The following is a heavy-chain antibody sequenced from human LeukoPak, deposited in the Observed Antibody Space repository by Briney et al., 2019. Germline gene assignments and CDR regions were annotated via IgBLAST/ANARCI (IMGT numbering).Heavy chain of an antibody. Sequence: GGSLRLSCAASGFTFSSCAMTWVRQAPGKGLEWVSSISGSGATTYYADSVKGRFTISRDNSINTVYLQMNSLRAEDTAVYYCAKDQSRVGASDPFDSWGQGMQVGVSS. CDR3: AKDQSRVGASDPFDS. V-gene: IGHV3-23*01. D-gene: IGHD1-26*01. J-gene: IGHJ4*02. CDR2: ISGSGATT. CDR1: GFTFSSCA.